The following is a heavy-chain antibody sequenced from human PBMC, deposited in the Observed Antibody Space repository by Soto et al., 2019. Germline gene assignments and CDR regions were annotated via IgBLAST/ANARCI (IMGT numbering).Heavy chain of an antibody. Sequence: ASVKVSCKASGYTFTSYDINWVRQAPGQGLEWMVCISAYNGNTNYAQKLQGRVTMTTDTSTSTAYMELRSLRSDDTAVYYCARAGPSSGNWFDPWGQGTLVTVSS. J-gene: IGHJ5*02. CDR3: ARAGPSSGNWFDP. D-gene: IGHD6-25*01. V-gene: IGHV1-18*01. CDR2: ISAYNGNT. CDR1: GYTFTSYD.